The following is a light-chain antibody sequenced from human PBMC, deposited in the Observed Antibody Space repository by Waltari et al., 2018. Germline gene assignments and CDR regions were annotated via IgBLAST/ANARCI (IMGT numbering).Light chain of an antibody. CDR1: SRDIGSYNL. V-gene: IGLV2-23*02. J-gene: IGLJ2*01. Sequence: QSALTQPASVSGSPGQSITISCTATSRDIGSYNLVSWHQLPPATAPKLIVYDVTKRPSGISSRFSGSKSGITASLTISGLQAEDEADYYCCSYAGFSTVVFGGGTKLTVL. CDR3: CSYAGFSTVV. CDR2: DVT.